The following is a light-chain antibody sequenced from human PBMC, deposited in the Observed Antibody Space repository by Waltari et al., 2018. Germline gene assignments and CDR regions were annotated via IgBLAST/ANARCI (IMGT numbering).Light chain of an antibody. Sequence: DIQMTQSPSTLSASVGDRVTITCRASQSISWWLAWFQQKPGKAPKLLIYKASSLQSGVPSRFSGSGIETEFTLTISSLQADDFATYYCQDYNSYTFGQGTKVEVK. CDR3: QDYNSYT. V-gene: IGKV1-5*03. CDR2: KAS. CDR1: QSISWW. J-gene: IGKJ1*01.